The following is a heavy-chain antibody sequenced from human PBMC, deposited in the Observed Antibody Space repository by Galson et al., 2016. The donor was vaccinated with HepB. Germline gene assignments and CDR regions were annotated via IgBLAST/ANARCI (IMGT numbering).Heavy chain of an antibody. CDR1: GFDFSSFA. CDR2: IGSSSSYR. Sequence: SLRLSCAGSGFDFSSFAMSWVRRPPGKGLEWVSYIGSSSSYRNYADSVKGRFTISRDNAKNSLYLQMNSLRAEDTAVYYCARAVGAYYYYMDVWGKGTTVTVSS. V-gene: IGHV3-21*05. J-gene: IGHJ6*03. CDR3: ARAVGAYYYYMDV. D-gene: IGHD3-16*01.